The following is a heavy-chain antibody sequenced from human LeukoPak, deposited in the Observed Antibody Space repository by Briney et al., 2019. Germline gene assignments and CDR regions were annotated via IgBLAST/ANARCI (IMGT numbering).Heavy chain of an antibody. CDR3: AGGGSLGMVRGNWFDP. D-gene: IGHD3-10*01. J-gene: IGHJ5*02. Sequence: GGSLRLSCAASGFTFSSYSMNWVRQAPGKGLEWVSSISSSSSYIYYADSVKGRFTISRDNAKNSLYLQMNSLRAEDTAVYYCAGGGSLGMVRGNWFDPWGQGTLVTVSS. V-gene: IGHV3-21*01. CDR2: ISSSSSYI. CDR1: GFTFSSYS.